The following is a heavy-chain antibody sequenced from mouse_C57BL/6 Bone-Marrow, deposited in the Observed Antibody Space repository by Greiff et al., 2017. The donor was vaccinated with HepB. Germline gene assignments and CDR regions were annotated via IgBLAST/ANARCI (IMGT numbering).Heavy chain of an antibody. V-gene: IGHV1-69*01. J-gene: IGHJ3*01. CDR2: IDPSDSDT. CDR3: AISFAY. CDR1: GYTFTSYW. Sequence: QVQLQQPGAELVMPGASVKLSCKASGYTFTSYWMHWVKQRPGQGLEWIGEIDPSDSDTNYNQKFKGKSTLTVDKSSSTAYMQLSSLTSEDSAVYYCAISFAYWGQGTLVTVSA.